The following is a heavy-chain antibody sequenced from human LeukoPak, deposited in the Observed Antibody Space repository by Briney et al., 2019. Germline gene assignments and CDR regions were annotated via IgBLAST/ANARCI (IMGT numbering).Heavy chain of an antibody. CDR3: ARDPHPNGMDV. CDR1: GGSIRSYY. V-gene: IGHV4-59*12. J-gene: IGHJ6*02. CDR2: IYYSGST. Sequence: SETLSLTCTVSGGSIRSYYWSWIRQPPGKGLEWIGYIYYSGSTNYNPSLKSRVSISVDTSKNQFSLKLSSVTAADTAVYYCARDPHPNGMDVWGQGTTVTVSS.